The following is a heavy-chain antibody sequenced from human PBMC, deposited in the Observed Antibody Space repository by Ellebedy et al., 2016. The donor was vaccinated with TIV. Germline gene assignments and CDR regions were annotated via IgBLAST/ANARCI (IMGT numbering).Heavy chain of an antibody. CDR2: ISGTGGSA. CDR3: ARAWGAFDI. Sequence: GESLKISCAASGFTFSSYAMSWVRQAPGKGLEWVSIISGTGGSANYADSVKGRFTISRDNSTDTLYLQMNSLTAEDTALYYCARAWGAFDIWGQGTMVTVSS. V-gene: IGHV3-23*01. D-gene: IGHD7-27*01. CDR1: GFTFSSYA. J-gene: IGHJ3*02.